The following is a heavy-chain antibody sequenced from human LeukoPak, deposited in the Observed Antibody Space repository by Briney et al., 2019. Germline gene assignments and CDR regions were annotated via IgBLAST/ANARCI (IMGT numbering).Heavy chain of an antibody. CDR1: GGTFSSYA. V-gene: IGHV1-69*13. CDR2: IIPIFGTA. Sequence: SVKVSCKASGGTFSSYAISWVRQAPGQGLEWMGGIIPIFGTANYAQKFQGRVTVTADESTSTAYMELSSLGSEDTAVYYCARAPPGVEAGMVDYWGQGTLVTVSS. J-gene: IGHJ4*02. CDR3: ARAPPGVEAGMVDY. D-gene: IGHD2-15*01.